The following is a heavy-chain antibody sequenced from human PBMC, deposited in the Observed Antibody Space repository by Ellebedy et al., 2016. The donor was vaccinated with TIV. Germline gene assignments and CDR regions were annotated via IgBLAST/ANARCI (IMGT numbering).Heavy chain of an antibody. CDR1: GYTFSNYG. CDR3: ARRNYFFDS. CDR2: ISPHTGNT. V-gene: IGHV1-18*04. D-gene: IGHD1-14*01. Sequence: AASVKVSCKASGYTFSNYGVTWVRRAPGQGLEWIGWISPHTGNTNYAQKLQGRVTMTTDTSTSTAYMELRSLRSDDTAVYYCARRNYFFDSWGQGTLVTVSS. J-gene: IGHJ4*02.